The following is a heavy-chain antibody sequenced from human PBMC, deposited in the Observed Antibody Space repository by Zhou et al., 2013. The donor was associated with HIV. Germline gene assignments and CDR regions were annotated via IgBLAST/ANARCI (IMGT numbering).Heavy chain of an antibody. Sequence: QVQLVQSGAEVKKPGASVKVSCKASGYTLTGYYMHWVRQAPGQGLEWMGIINPSGGSTSYAQKFQSRVTLTRDTSTNTVYMGLSSLRSEDTAVYYCARALAYGDYEDYFDYWGQGTLVTVSS. D-gene: IGHD4-17*01. CDR2: INPSGGST. V-gene: IGHV1-46*01. J-gene: IGHJ4*02. CDR3: ARALAYGDYEDYFDY. CDR1: GYTLTGYY.